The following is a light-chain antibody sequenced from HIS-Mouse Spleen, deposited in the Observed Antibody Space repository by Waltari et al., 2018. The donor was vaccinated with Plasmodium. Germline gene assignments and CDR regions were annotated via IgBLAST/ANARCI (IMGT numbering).Light chain of an antibody. J-gene: IGKJ4*01. V-gene: IGKV3-20*01. CDR3: QQYGSSPQIT. CDR2: GAS. CDR1: QSVSSSY. Sequence: EIVLTQSPGTLSLSPGERATLSCRASQSVSSSYLAWYQQKPGQAPRLLIYGASSRATGIPARFSGRGSGTDFTLTISRLEPEDFAVYYCQQYGSSPQITFGGGTKVEIK.